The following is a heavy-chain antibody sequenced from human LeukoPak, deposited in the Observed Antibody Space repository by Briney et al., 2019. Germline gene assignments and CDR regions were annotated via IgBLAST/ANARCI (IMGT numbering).Heavy chain of an antibody. V-gene: IGHV4-59*01. Sequence: SETLSLTCTVSGGSISSYYWSWIRQPPGKGLEWIGYIYYSGSTNYNPSLKSRVTISVDTSKNQFSLKLSSVTAADTAVYYCASSPGIAVASNLDYWGHGTLVTVSS. CDR3: ASSPGIAVASNLDY. D-gene: IGHD6-13*01. CDR1: GGSISSYY. J-gene: IGHJ4*01. CDR2: IYYSGST.